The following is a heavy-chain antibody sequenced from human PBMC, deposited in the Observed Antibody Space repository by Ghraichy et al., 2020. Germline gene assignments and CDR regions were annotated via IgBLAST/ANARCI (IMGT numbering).Heavy chain of an antibody. D-gene: IGHD1-1*01. J-gene: IGHJ6*01. CDR1: GFTFSSYW. CDR2: IKQDGSEK. V-gene: IGHV3-7*01. Sequence: GGSLRLSCAASGFTFSSYWISWVRQAPGKGLEWVANIKQDGSEKYYVDSVKGRFTISRDNAKNSLYLQMNSLRAEDTAVYYCAREERNWKRYYYG. CDR3: AREERNWKRYYYG.